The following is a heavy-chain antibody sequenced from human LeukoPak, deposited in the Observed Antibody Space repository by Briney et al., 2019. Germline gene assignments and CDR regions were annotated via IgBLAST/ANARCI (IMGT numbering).Heavy chain of an antibody. V-gene: IGHV3-53*01. J-gene: IGHJ4*02. CDR1: GFTVSSNY. CDR2: IYSGGST. CDR3: AREPNHYDILTGYSIGGFDY. D-gene: IGHD3-9*01. Sequence: GGSLRLSCAASGFTVSSNYMSWVRQAPGKGLEWVSVIYSGGSTYYADSVKGRFTISRDNSKNTLYLQMNSLRAEDTAVYYCAREPNHYDILTGYSIGGFDYWGQGTLVTVSS.